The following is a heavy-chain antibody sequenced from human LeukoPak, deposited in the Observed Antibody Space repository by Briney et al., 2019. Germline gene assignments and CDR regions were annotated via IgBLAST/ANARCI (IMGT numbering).Heavy chain of an antibody. J-gene: IGHJ4*02. V-gene: IGHV3-53*01. Sequence: TRGSLRLSCAASGFTVISNYMGWVRQAPGKGLEWLSVIYLGNNTFYADSVKGRFAISRDKSKNTVFLQMNSLRVEDTAVYYCAGGRIAPADLDYWGQGTLVTVSS. CDR2: IYLGNNT. D-gene: IGHD6-13*01. CDR3: AGGRIAPADLDY. CDR1: GFTVISNY.